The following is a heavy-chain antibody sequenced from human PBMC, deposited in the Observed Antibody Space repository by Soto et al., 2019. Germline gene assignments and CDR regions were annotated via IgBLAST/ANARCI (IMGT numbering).Heavy chain of an antibody. V-gene: IGHV3-64*01. CDR1: GFTFSSYA. J-gene: IGHJ4*02. D-gene: IGHD5-12*01. CDR2: ISSNGGST. Sequence: EVQLVESGGGLVQPGGSLRLSCAASGFTFSSYAMHWVRQAPGKGLEYVSVISSNGGSTYYANSVKGRFTISRDNSKNTLYLQMGSLRAEDMAGYYGASAAEGGYDFGYWGQGTLVTVSS. CDR3: ASAAEGGYDFGY.